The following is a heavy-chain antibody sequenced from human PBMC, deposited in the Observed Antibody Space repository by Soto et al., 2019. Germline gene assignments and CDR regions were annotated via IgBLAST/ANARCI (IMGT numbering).Heavy chain of an antibody. J-gene: IGHJ5*02. CDR2: IYYSGST. CDR3: AGSKGGSGSYYWFDP. V-gene: IGHV4-59*01. Sequence: SETLSLTCTVSGGSISSYYWSWIRQPPGKGLEWIGYIYYSGSTNYNPYLKSRVTISVDTSKNQFSLKLGSVTAADTAVYYCAGSKGGSGSYYWFDPWGQGTLVTVSS. CDR1: GGSISSYY. D-gene: IGHD3-10*01.